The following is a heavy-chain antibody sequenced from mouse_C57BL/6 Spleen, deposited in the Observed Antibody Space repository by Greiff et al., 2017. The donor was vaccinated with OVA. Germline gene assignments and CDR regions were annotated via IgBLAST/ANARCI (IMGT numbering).Heavy chain of an antibody. J-gene: IGHJ4*01. CDR3: ARKGDLHYYAMDY. V-gene: IGHV1-19*01. CDR1: GYTFTDYY. CDR2: INPYNGGT. Sequence: EVQLQESGPVLVKPGASVKMSCKASGYTFTDYYMNWVKQSHGKSLEWIGVINPYNGGTSYNQKFKGKATLTVDKSSSTAYMELNSLTSEDSAVYYCARKGDLHYYAMDYWGQGTSVTVSS.